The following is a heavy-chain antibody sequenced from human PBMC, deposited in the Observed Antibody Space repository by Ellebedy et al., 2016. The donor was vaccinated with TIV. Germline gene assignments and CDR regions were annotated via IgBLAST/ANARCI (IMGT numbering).Heavy chain of an antibody. CDR1: GGSISGFNW. D-gene: IGHD6-19*01. Sequence: SETLSLXXAVSGGSISGFNWWRWVRQSPGKGLEWIAEIYENGSTDYNPALKSRVSISLDKSKNQFSLTLTSVTAADTAMYYCARVDTSGRSRAAFDLWGQGTMVTVSA. J-gene: IGHJ3*01. V-gene: IGHV4-4*02. CDR2: IYENGST. CDR3: ARVDTSGRSRAAFDL.